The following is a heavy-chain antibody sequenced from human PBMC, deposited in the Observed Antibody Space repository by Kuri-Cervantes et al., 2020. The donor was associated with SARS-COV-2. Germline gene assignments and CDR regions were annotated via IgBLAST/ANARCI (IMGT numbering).Heavy chain of an antibody. CDR2: IYHSGST. D-gene: IGHD3-3*01. CDR1: GYSISSGYY. Sequence: GSLRLSCTVSGYSISSGYYWGWIRQPPGKGLEWIGSIYHSGSTYYNPSLKSRVTISVDTSKNQFSLKLSSVTAADTAVYYCAREEIALFGVVTSTFDYWGQGTLVTVSS. V-gene: IGHV4-38-2*02. J-gene: IGHJ4*02. CDR3: AREEIALFGVVTSTFDY.